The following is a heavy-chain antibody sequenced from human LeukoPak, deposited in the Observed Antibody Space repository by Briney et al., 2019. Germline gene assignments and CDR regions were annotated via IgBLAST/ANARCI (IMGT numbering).Heavy chain of an antibody. D-gene: IGHD3-16*02. CDR1: GFTFSSYA. J-gene: IGHJ4*02. CDR2: ISYDGSNK. Sequence: GGSLRLSYAASGFTFSSYAMHWVRQAPGKGLEWVAVISYDGSNKYYADSVKGRFTISRDNSKNTLYLQMNSLRAEDTAVYYCASIDPDYWGQGTLVTVSS. CDR3: ASIDPDY. V-gene: IGHV3-30-3*01.